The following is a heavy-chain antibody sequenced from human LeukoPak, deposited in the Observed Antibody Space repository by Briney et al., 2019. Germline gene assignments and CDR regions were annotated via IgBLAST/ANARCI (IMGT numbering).Heavy chain of an antibody. D-gene: IGHD1-1*01. CDR1: GGSISSYY. V-gene: IGHV4-59*08. CDR2: IYYSGST. J-gene: IGHJ5*02. CDR3: ARQGSTSWFDP. Sequence: PSETLSLTCTVSGGSISSYYWSWIRQPPGKGLEWIGYIYYSGSTNYNPSLESRATISVETSKNQFSLKLSSVTAADTAVYYCARQGSTSWFDPCGQGTLVTVSS.